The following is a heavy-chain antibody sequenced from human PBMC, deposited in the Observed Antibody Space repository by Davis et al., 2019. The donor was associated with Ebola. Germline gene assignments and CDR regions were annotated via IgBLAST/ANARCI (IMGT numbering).Heavy chain of an antibody. CDR3: ARLKYSTTWDRNHAFDI. CDR2: IYPGDSDT. J-gene: IGHJ3*02. CDR1: GYSFTSYW. D-gene: IGHD5-18*01. Sequence: GESLKISCKGSGYSFTSYWIGWVRQMPGKGLEWMGIIYPGDSDTRYSPSFQGQVTISADKSISTAYLQWSSLKASDTAMYYCARLKYSTTWDRNHAFDIWGQGTLVTVSS. V-gene: IGHV5-51*01.